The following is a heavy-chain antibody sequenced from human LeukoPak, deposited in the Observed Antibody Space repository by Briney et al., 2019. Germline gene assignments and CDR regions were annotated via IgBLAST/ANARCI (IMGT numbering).Heavy chain of an antibody. V-gene: IGHV3-30*03. Sequence: GGSLRLSCAASGFTFSSYWMSWVRQAPGKGLDWVAVISYDGSIKYYADSVKGRFTISRDNSKNTLYLQMSSLRADDTAVFHCARDPLGQPTYYFDYWGQGTLVTVSS. CDR2: ISYDGSIK. D-gene: IGHD6-13*01. CDR3: ARDPLGQPTYYFDY. CDR1: GFTFSSYW. J-gene: IGHJ4*02.